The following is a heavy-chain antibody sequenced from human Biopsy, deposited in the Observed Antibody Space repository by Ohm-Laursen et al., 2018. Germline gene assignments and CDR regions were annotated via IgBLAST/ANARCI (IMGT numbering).Heavy chain of an antibody. CDR3: ARGSNEYGGLYFPH. J-gene: IGHJ1*01. Sequence: GTLSLTWPVSGGSFTRHYWTWIRQPPGKGLEWIGHISHTGYTSYKSSLKSRVTISLDTSRKHFSLRLTSLAAADPAVYYCARGSNEYGGLYFPHWGQGTLVTVSS. CDR1: GGSFTRHY. V-gene: IGHV4-59*11. D-gene: IGHD4-23*01. CDR2: ISHTGYT.